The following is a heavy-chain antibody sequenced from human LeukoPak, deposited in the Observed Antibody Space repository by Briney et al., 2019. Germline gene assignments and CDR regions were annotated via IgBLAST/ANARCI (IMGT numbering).Heavy chain of an antibody. D-gene: IGHD5-18*01. CDR2: INPNSGGT. V-gene: IGHV1-2*02. J-gene: IGHJ4*02. Sequence: ASVKVSCKASGYTFTGYYMHWVRQAPGQGLEWMGWINPNSGGTNYAQKFQGRVTMTRDTSISTAYMELSRLRSDDTAVYYCARPIQEPIGYSYGYEFDYWGQGTLVTVSS. CDR3: ARPIQEPIGYSYGYEFDY. CDR1: GYTFTGYY.